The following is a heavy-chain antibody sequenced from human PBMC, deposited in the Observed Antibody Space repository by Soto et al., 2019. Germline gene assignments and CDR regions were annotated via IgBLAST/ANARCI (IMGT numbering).Heavy chain of an antibody. D-gene: IGHD1-26*01. CDR3: ARDRQWELLLWYFQH. CDR1: GFTFSSYA. J-gene: IGHJ1*01. Sequence: GGSLRLSCAASGFTFSSYAMHWVRQAPGKGLEWVAVISYDGSNKYYADSVKGRFTISRDNSRNTLYLQMNSLRAEDTAVYYCARDRQWELLLWYFQHWGQGTLVNV. CDR2: ISYDGSNK. V-gene: IGHV3-30-3*01.